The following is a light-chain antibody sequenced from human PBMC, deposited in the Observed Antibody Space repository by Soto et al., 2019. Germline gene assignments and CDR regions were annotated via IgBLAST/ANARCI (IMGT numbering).Light chain of an antibody. CDR3: QQSYSTPPIT. V-gene: IGKV3-20*01. J-gene: IGKJ5*01. CDR1: QSVSSSH. CDR2: GAS. Sequence: EIVLTQSPGTLSLSPGERATLSCRASQSVSSSHLAWYQQKPGQAPRLLISGASSRATGIPDRFTGSGSGTDFTLTISSLQPEDFATYYCQQSYSTPPITFGQGTRMEIK.